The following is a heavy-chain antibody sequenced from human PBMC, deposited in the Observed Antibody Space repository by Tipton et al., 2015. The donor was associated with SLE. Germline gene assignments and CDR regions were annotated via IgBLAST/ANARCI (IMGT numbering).Heavy chain of an antibody. D-gene: IGHD3-22*01. V-gene: IGHV4-61*09. CDR2: MDITGST. CDR3: ARRREDHTDDSGFYYRRNWFFDL. CDR1: GGSISSGTYY. Sequence: TLSLTCSVSGGSISSGTYYWSWIRQSAGKGLEWIGYMDITGSTNYNPSLKSRVTISVDTSKNQFSLRLSSVTAADTAVYYCARRREDHTDDSGFYYRRNWFFDLWGRGTVVAVSS. J-gene: IGHJ2*01.